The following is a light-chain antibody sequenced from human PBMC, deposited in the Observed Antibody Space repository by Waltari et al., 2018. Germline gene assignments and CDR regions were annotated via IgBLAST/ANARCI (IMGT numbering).Light chain of an antibody. V-gene: IGLV2-23*02. CDR1: HSDVGSSNL. J-gene: IGLJ2*01. Sequence: QSALTQPASVSGSPGQSITVSCTGTHSDVGSSNLVSWYQQHPGKAPKLLIFAVRQLPSGISNRFSVSRSGNTASLTASGLQAEDGADYYCSSYAGNRSVVFGGGTKLTVL. CDR3: SSYAGNRSVV. CDR2: AVR.